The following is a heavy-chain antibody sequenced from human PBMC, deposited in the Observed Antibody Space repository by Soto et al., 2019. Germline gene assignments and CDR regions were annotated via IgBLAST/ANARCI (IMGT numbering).Heavy chain of an antibody. Sequence: PGGSLRLSCAASGFTFSSYAMSWVRQAPGKGLEWVSAISGSGGSTYYADSVKGRFTISRDNSKNTLYLQMNSLRAEDTAVYYCAKVLGDYYDSSGYSDYWGQGTLVTVSS. CDR2: ISGSGGST. CDR1: GFTFSSYA. CDR3: AKVLGDYYDSSGYSDY. J-gene: IGHJ4*02. V-gene: IGHV3-23*01. D-gene: IGHD3-22*01.